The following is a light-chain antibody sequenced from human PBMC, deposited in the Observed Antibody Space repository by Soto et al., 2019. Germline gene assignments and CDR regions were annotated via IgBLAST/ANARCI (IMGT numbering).Light chain of an antibody. CDR2: DVS. CDR1: SSDVAYGY. Sequence: QSALTQPRSVSGSPGQSVSISCTGTSSDVAYGYVSWYQKHPGKAPKLMIYDVSERPSGVPDRFSGSKSGNTASLTISGLQAEDEADYYCCSYAGGYSLIFGGGTKLTVL. V-gene: IGLV2-11*01. J-gene: IGLJ2*01. CDR3: CSYAGGYSLI.